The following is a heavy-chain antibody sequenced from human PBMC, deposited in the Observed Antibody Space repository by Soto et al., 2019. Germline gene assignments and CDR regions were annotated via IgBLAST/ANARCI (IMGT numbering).Heavy chain of an antibody. CDR2: ISPYNGHT. D-gene: IGHD2-8*01. Sequence: QLQLVQSGAEVKKPGASVKVSCKASGYTFIKYGVSWMRQAPGQGLEWLGWISPYNGHTYYAQSLQGRVTVTKDTATNTVYMELRGRRLEDTAADDCSRTGMDCTPGVCYDYWGQGTLVTVSS. V-gene: IGHV1-18*01. CDR3: SRTGMDCTPGVCYDY. CDR1: GYTFIKYG. J-gene: IGHJ4*02.